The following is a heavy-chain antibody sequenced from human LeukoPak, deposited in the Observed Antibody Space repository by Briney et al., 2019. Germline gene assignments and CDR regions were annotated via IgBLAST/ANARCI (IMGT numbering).Heavy chain of an antibody. J-gene: IGHJ4*02. V-gene: IGHV3-72*01. CDR1: GFTLSDHY. Sequence: GVSLRLSCAASGFTLSDHYMDWVRQAPGEGLEWVGRTRNKANSYTTEYAASVKGRFTISRDDSKNSLYLQMNSLKTEDTAVYYCARRGLSGSYDYWGQGTLVTVSS. CDR2: TRNKANSYTT. D-gene: IGHD1-26*01. CDR3: ARRGLSGSYDY.